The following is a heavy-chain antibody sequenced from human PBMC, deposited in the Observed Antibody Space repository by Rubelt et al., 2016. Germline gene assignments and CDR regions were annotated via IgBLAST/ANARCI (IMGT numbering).Heavy chain of an antibody. CDR1: GDSIISFYW. V-gene: IGHV4-4*02. Sequence: GDSIISFYWWTWVRQPPGKGLEWIGEIYHSGSTNYNPSLKSRVTISVDASKNQFSLKLSSVTAADTAVYYCARRRGATGWFDPWGQGTLVTVSS. J-gene: IGHJ5*02. CDR3: ARRRGATGWFDP. D-gene: IGHD3-10*01. CDR2: IYHSGST.